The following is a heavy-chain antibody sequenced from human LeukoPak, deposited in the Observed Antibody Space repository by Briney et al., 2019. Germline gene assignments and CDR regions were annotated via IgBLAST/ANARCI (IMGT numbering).Heavy chain of an antibody. D-gene: IGHD3-16*01. CDR3: ARHSLGYNGFDP. J-gene: IGHJ5*02. V-gene: IGHV4-39*01. Sequence: SETLSLTCTVSGASISSSNYYWGWIRRPPGKGLEWIGSLYYSGSTYYNPSLKSRVTISVDTSKNQFSLKLSSVTASDTALYYCARHSLGYNGFDPWGQGTLVTVSS. CDR1: GASISSSNYY. CDR2: LYYSGST.